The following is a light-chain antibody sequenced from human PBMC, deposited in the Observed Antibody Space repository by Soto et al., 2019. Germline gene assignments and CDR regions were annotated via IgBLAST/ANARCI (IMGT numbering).Light chain of an antibody. CDR2: YVT. Sequence: SVLPKPASVSGSPGQSITISCTGTNSDIGAYNYVSWYQQHPGKAPELMVYYVTSRPSGVSYRFSGSKSGNTASLTISGLQAEDEADYYCSSFTNSDSYVFGTGTKVTVL. CDR1: NSDIGAYNY. CDR3: SSFTNSDSYV. V-gene: IGLV2-14*03. J-gene: IGLJ1*01.